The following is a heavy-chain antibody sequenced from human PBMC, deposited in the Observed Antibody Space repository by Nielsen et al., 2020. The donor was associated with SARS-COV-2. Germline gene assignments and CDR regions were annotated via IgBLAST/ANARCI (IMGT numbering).Heavy chain of an antibody. CDR2: ISYDGNNK. J-gene: IGHJ4*02. CDR3: ARETIEHTSSFFDF. V-gene: IGHV3-30*04. D-gene: IGHD6-6*01. CDR1: GFTFRRSA. Sequence: GESLKTSCAASGFTFRRSAMHWVRQAPGKGLEWVAIISYDGNNKYADSVKGRFPISRDNSKNTLYLQMTSLRAEDTAVYYCARETIEHTSSFFDFWGQGTLVTVSS.